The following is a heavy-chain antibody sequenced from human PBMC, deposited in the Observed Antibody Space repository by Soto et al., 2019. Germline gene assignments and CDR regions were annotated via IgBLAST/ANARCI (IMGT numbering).Heavy chain of an antibody. CDR2: ISVSGGST. V-gene: IGHV3-23*01. CDR3: GKEGGGGGGIADSYYGMDV. CDR1: GFTFSTYA. D-gene: IGHD6-13*01. J-gene: IGHJ6*02. Sequence: EVKMLESGGGLVQPGGSLRLSCAASGFTFSTYAMVWVRQAPGKGLEWVSTISVSGGSTYYADSVKGRFTISRDNSKNKQWLQMNSWRGEDTAVYYGGKEGGGGGGIADSYYGMDVWGQGTTVTVSS.